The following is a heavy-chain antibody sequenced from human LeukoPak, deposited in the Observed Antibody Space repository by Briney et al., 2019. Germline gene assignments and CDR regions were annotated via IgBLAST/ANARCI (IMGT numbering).Heavy chain of an antibody. V-gene: IGHV4-59*08. J-gene: IGHJ3*02. CDR1: GGSISSYY. CDR2: IYYSGST. Sequence: PSETRSLTCTVSGGSISSYYWSWIRQPPGKGLEWIGYIYYSGSTNYNPSLKSRVTISVDTSKNQFSLKLSSVTAADTAVYYCARQTLTLEAFDIWGQGTMVTVSS. CDR3: ARQTLTLEAFDI. D-gene: IGHD3-16*01.